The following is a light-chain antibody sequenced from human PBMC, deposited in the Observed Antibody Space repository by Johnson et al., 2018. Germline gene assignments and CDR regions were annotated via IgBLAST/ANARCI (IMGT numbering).Light chain of an antibody. V-gene: IGLV1-51*02. Sequence: QSVLTQPPSVSAAPGQKVTISCSGSSSNIGNNYVSWYQQPPGTAPKLLIYENNKRPSRIPDRFSGSTSGTSATLGITGLQTGDEADYYCGTWDSSLGAGNVFGTGTKVTVL. J-gene: IGLJ1*01. CDR1: SSNIGNNY. CDR3: GTWDSSLGAGNV. CDR2: ENN.